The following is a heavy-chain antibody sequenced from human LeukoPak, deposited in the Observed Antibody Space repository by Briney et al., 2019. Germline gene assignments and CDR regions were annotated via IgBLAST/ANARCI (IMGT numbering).Heavy chain of an antibody. Sequence: PGGSLRLSCAASGFTFSSYAMHWVRQAPGKGLEWVAVISYDGSNKYYADSVKGRFTISRDNSKNTLYLQMNSLRAEDTAVYYCASIRLGELSLDYWGQGTLVTVSS. D-gene: IGHD3-16*02. CDR2: ISYDGSNK. V-gene: IGHV3-30-3*01. J-gene: IGHJ4*02. CDR3: ASIRLGELSLDY. CDR1: GFTFSSYA.